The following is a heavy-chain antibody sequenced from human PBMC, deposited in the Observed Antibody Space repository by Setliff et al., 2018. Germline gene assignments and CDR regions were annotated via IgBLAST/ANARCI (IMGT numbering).Heavy chain of an antibody. Sequence: GASVKVSCKASGGTFSSYAISWVRQAPGQGLEWMGWMNPNSGNTNYAQKFQGRVTMTTDTSTSTAYMELRSLRSDDTAVYYCARVPLPLDIVVVVAATPLEYYYYMDVWGKGTTVTVSS. CDR2: MNPNSGNT. CDR1: GGTFSSYA. D-gene: IGHD2-15*01. J-gene: IGHJ6*03. V-gene: IGHV1-18*01. CDR3: ARVPLPLDIVVVVAATPLEYYYYMDV.